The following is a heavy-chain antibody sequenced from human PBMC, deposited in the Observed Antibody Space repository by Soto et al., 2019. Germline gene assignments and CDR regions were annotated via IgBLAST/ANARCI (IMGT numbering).Heavy chain of an antibody. CDR1: GFTFSSYA. CDR2: ISYDGSNK. J-gene: IGHJ6*02. D-gene: IGHD2-21*02. Sequence: QVQLVEYGGGVVQPGRSLRLSCAASGFTFSSYAMHWVRQAPGKGLEWVAVISYDGSNKYYADSVKGRFTISRDNSKNTLYLQMNSLRAEDTAVYYCARGEYCGGDCFPYYYYYGMDVWGQGTTVTVSS. CDR3: ARGEYCGGDCFPYYYYYGMDV. V-gene: IGHV3-30-3*01.